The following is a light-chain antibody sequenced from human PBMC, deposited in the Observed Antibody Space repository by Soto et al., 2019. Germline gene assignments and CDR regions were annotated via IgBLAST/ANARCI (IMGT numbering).Light chain of an antibody. CDR1: NRDVGSYNL. J-gene: IGLJ3*02. V-gene: IGLV2-14*01. CDR2: EVR. CDR3: SSYAGSYTWV. Sequence: QSALTQPASVSGSPGQSITIACTGTNRDVGSYNLVSWYQQRPGEAPKLIISEVRNRPSGISYRFTGSKSGNTASLTISGLQAEDEADYYCSSYAGSYTWVFGGGTKLTVL.